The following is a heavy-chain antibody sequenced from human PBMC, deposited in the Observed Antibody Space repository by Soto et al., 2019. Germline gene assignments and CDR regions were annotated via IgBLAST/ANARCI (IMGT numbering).Heavy chain of an antibody. Sequence: GESLKISCKGSGYSFTSYWIGWVRQMPGKGLEWMGIIYPCDSDTRYSPSFQGQVTISADKSISTAYLQWSSLKASDTAMYYCGRGGKYYDILTGNIGENNFDYWGKGTLVTVTS. CDR3: GRGGKYYDILTGNIGENNFDY. CDR1: GYSFTSYW. V-gene: IGHV5-51*03. D-gene: IGHD3-9*01. J-gene: IGHJ4*02. CDR2: IYPCDSDT.